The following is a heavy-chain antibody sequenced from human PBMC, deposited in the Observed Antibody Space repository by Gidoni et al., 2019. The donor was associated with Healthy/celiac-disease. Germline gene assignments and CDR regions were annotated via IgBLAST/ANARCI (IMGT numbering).Heavy chain of an antibody. D-gene: IGHD5-12*01. V-gene: IGHV3-73*02. J-gene: IGHJ4*02. Sequence: EVQLVESGGGLVQPGGSLKLSCAASGLTFSGSAMHWVRQASGKGREWVDRIRSKANSYATAYAASVKGRFTISRDDSKNTAYLQMNSLKTEDTAVYYCTRYKVDPFDYWGQGTLVTVSS. CDR2: IRSKANSYAT. CDR3: TRYKVDPFDY. CDR1: GLTFSGSA.